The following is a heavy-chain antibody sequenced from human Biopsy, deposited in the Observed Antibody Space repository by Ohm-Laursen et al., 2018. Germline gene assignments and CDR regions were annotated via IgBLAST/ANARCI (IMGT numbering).Heavy chain of an antibody. V-gene: IGHV4-59*01. CDR1: GDSISSYY. Sequence: GTLSLTCTVSGDSISSYYWSWIRQPPGKGLQWIGYVYYTGSTDYNPSLQSRVAISVDTSKNHFSLRLRSVTPADTAIYYCARDRGFYSDRTVPGYFDLWGRGTLVTVSS. J-gene: IGHJ2*01. D-gene: IGHD3-22*01. CDR3: ARDRGFYSDRTVPGYFDL. CDR2: VYYTGST.